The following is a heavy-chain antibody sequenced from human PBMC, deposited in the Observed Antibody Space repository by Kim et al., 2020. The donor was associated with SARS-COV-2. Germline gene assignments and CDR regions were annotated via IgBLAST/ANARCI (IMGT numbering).Heavy chain of an antibody. CDR2: IKSKTDGGTT. V-gene: IGHV3-15*01. CDR1: GFTFSNAW. Sequence: GGSLRLSCAASGFTFSNAWMSWVRQAPGKGLEWVGRIKSKTDGGTTDYAAPVKGRFTISRDDSKNTLYLQMNSLKTEDTAVYYCTTGLYGSGSYYTPEWVGFDYWGQGTLVTVSS. J-gene: IGHJ4*02. D-gene: IGHD3-10*01. CDR3: TTGLYGSGSYYTPEWVGFDY.